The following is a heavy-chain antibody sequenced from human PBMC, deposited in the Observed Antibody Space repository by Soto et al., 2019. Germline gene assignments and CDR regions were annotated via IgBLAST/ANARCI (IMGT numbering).Heavy chain of an antibody. CDR3: ATVGVRSISWVNHFDS. Sequence: EVQLLESGGGLIQPGGSLRLSCAASGFTFSSYAMSWVRQAPGKGLEWVSTISDRGDTTYSAASVKGRLTIARDNSKNTMYLQMNSLRAEDTAVYYCATVGVRSISWVNHFDSWGQGTVLTVCS. CDR2: ISDRGDTT. CDR1: GFTFSSYA. D-gene: IGHD3-10*01. J-gene: IGHJ4*02. V-gene: IGHV3-23*01.